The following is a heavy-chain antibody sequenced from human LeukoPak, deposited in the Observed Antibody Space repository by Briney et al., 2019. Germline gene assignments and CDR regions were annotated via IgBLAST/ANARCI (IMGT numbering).Heavy chain of an antibody. Sequence: ASVKVSCKTSGYSFILYGISWVRQAPGQGPEWMGWISTSTGDTKYTQKFQGRVTLTTDTSTSTAYMELSSLRSDDTAVYYCASGDYGDPPLNYWGQGTLVTVSS. V-gene: IGHV1-18*01. CDR2: ISTSTGDT. CDR1: GYSFILYG. D-gene: IGHD4-17*01. CDR3: ASGDYGDPPLNY. J-gene: IGHJ4*02.